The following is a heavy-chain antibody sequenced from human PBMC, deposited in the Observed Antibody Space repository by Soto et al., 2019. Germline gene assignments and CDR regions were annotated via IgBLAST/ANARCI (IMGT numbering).Heavy chain of an antibody. CDR3: ARGNKGEFDP. Sequence: QVQLVQSGAEVKKPGASVKVSCKASGYTFASYSIHWVRQAPGQRLEWMGWINTGNGNTKYSQKFQGRVTITRDTSASTAYMELSSLRSEDTAVYYCARGNKGEFDPWGQGTLVTVSS. V-gene: IGHV1-3*04. J-gene: IGHJ5*02. CDR1: GYTFASYS. CDR2: INTGNGNT. D-gene: IGHD1-26*01.